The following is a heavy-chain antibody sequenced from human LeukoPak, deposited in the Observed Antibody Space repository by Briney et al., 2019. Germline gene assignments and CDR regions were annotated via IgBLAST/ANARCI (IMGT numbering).Heavy chain of an antibody. Sequence: PSETLSLTCRVSGGSLSSYYWTWIRQPPGKGLEWIGCRYYSGSTTYNPSLKSRVTISVDTSKSQFSLKLISVTAADTAIYYCARVRGDFETDWGQGTLVTVSS. CDR3: ARVRGDFETD. CDR1: GGSLSSYY. J-gene: IGHJ1*01. V-gene: IGHV4-59*01. D-gene: IGHD3-16*01. CDR2: RYYSGST.